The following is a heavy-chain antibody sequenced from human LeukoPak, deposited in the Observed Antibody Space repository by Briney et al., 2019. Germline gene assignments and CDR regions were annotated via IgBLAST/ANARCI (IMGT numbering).Heavy chain of an antibody. Sequence: ASVEVSCKASGYTFTSYGISWVRQAPGQGLEWMGWISAYNGNTNYAQKLQGRVTMTTDTSTSTAYMELRSLRSDDTAVYYCASTRVYSGYEVNDAFDIWGQGTMVTVSS. D-gene: IGHD5-12*01. CDR2: ISAYNGNT. CDR3: ASTRVYSGYEVNDAFDI. CDR1: GYTFTSYG. J-gene: IGHJ3*02. V-gene: IGHV1-18*01.